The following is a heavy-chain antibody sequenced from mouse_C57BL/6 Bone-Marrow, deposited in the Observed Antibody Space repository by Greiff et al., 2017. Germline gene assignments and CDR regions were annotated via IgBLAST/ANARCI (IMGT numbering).Heavy chain of an antibody. D-gene: IGHD1-1*02. CDR3: ARTGRRGSPYYYAMDY. V-gene: IGHV1-75*01. CDR1: GYTFTDYY. Sequence: LQESGPELVKPGASVKISCKASGYTFTDYYINWVKQRPGQGLEWIGWIFPGSGSTYYNEKFKGKATLTVDKSSSTAYMLLSSLTSEDSAVYFCARTGRRGSPYYYAMDYWGQGTSVTVSS. J-gene: IGHJ4*01. CDR2: IFPGSGST.